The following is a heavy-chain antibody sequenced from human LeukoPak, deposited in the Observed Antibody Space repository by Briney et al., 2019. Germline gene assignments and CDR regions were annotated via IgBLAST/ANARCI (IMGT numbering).Heavy chain of an antibody. CDR3: ARGVRSRAGRRLDS. CDR1: GFTFSSFS. J-gene: IGHJ5*01. V-gene: IGHV3-48*01. D-gene: IGHD1-1*01. CDR2: ISSSSSTI. Sequence: PGGSLRLSCAASGFTFSSFSMNWVRQAPGQGLEWVSYISSSSSTIYYEDSVKGRFTISRDNATNSLYLQMNSLRAEDTAVYYCARGVRSRAGRRLDSRGQGTLVTVSS.